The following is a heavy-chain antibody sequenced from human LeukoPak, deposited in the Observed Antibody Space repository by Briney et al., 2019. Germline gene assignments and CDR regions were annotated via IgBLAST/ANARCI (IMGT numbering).Heavy chain of an antibody. J-gene: IGHJ3*02. CDR3: AREEGLLSYPDAFDI. Sequence: SETLSLTCAVYGGSFSGYYWSWIRQPPGKGLEWIGEINHSGSTNYNPSLKSRVTISVDTSKNQFSLKLSSVTAADTAVYYCAREEGLLSYPDAFDIWGQGTMVTVSS. CDR1: GGSFSGYY. D-gene: IGHD1-26*01. CDR2: INHSGST. V-gene: IGHV4-34*01.